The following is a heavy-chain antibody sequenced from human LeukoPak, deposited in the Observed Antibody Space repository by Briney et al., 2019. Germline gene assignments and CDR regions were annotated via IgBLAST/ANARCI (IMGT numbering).Heavy chain of an antibody. J-gene: IGHJ4*02. D-gene: IGHD3-10*01. CDR1: GGSISSGTYY. CDR2: IYTSGDT. Sequence: PSETLSLTCTVSGGSISSGTYYWSWIRQSAGKGLEWIGRIYTSGDTNYNPSLKSRVTISVDTSKNQFSLKLSSVTAADTAVYYCARSIVRGLITGVFDYWGQGTLITVSS. V-gene: IGHV4-61*02. CDR3: ARSIVRGLITGVFDY.